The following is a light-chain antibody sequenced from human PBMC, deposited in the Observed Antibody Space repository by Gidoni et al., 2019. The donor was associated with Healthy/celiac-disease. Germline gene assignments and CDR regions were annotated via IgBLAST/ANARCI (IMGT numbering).Light chain of an antibody. Sequence: EIVLTQSPATRSLSPGERATLSCRASQSVSSYLAWYQQKPGQAPRLLIYDASNRATAIPARFSGSGSGTAFTLTSSSLEPDDFAVSYCQQRSNWPSLTFGGGTKVEIK. J-gene: IGKJ4*01. CDR2: DAS. CDR3: QQRSNWPSLT. CDR1: QSVSSY. V-gene: IGKV3-11*01.